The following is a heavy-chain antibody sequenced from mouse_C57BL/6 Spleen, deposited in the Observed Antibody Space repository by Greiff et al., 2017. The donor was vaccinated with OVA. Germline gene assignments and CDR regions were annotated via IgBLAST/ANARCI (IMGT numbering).Heavy chain of an antibody. Sequence: EVQLVESEGGLVQPGSSMKLSCTASGFTFSDYYMAWVRQVPEKGLEWVANINYDGSSTYYLDSLKSRFIISRDNAKNILYLQMSSLKSEDTATYYCARELSYAMDYWGQGTSVTVSS. D-gene: IGHD1-1*02. V-gene: IGHV5-16*01. CDR2: INYDGSST. CDR3: ARELSYAMDY. J-gene: IGHJ4*01. CDR1: GFTFSDYY.